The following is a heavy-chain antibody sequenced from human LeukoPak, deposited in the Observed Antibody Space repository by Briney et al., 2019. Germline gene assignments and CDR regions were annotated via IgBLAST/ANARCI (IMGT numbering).Heavy chain of an antibody. CDR2: ISGSGGST. CDR1: GFTFSNYA. D-gene: IGHD3-16*02. V-gene: IGHV3-23*01. Sequence: PGGSLRLSCAASGFTFSNYAMSWVRQAPGKGLEWVSAISGSGGSTYYADSVKGRFTISRDNSKNTLYLQMNSLRAEDTAVYYCARGIYRDYVWGSYRYVHWGQGTLVTVSS. J-gene: IGHJ4*02. CDR3: ARGIYRDYVWGSYRYVH.